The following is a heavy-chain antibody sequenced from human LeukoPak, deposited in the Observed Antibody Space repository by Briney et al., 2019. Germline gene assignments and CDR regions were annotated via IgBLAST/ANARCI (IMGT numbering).Heavy chain of an antibody. CDR3: ARAQSEQESPVGYYYMDV. V-gene: IGHV6-1*01. D-gene: IGHD1-14*01. J-gene: IGHJ6*03. CDR2: TYYRSKWYN. CDR1: GDSVSSNSAA. Sequence: SQTLSLTCAISGDSVSSNSAAWNWIRQSPSRGLEWLGRTYYRSKWYNDYAVSVKSRITINPDTSKNQFSLQLNSVTPEDTAVYYCARAQSEQESPVGYYYMDVWGKGTTVTVSS.